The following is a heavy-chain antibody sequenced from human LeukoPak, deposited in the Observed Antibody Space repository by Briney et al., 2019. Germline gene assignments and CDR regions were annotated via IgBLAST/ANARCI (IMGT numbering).Heavy chain of an antibody. D-gene: IGHD2-2*01. CDR3: ARAGHCSSTSCSRWWFDP. CDR1: GGTFSSYA. CDR2: IIPIFGTA. Sequence: SVKVSGKASGGTFSSYAISWVRQAPGQGLEWMGGIIPIFGTANYAQKFQGRVTITTDESTSTAYMELSSLRSEDTAVYYCARAGHCSSTSCSRWWFDPWGQGTLVTVSS. V-gene: IGHV1-69*05. J-gene: IGHJ5*02.